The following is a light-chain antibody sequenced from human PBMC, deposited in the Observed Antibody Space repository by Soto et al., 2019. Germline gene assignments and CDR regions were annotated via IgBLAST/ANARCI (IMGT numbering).Light chain of an antibody. CDR1: SSDVGGYNS. CDR2: DVT. V-gene: IGLV2-14*01. J-gene: IGLJ1*01. Sequence: SALPQPASVSVSPGLSIAISCTGTSSDVGGYNSVSWYQQHPGKALKLVIYDVTSRPSGVSNRFSGSKSGNTASLTISGLQAEDEGDYYCSSYRTGGSYVFGTGTKVTVL. CDR3: SSYRTGGSYV.